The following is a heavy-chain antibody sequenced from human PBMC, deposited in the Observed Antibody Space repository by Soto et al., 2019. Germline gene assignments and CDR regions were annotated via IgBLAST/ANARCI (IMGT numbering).Heavy chain of an antibody. Sequence: GSLRLSCAASGFTFTSYWMTWVRQAPGKGLEWVANIKEDASEKYYLDSVKGRFTISRDNAKNSLHLQMNSLRSEDTAVYYCARDQVVRGVIAVGYYGMDVWGQGTTVTVSS. V-gene: IGHV3-7*03. CDR3: ARDQVVRGVIAVGYYGMDV. J-gene: IGHJ6*02. CDR2: IKEDASEK. CDR1: GFTFTSYW. D-gene: IGHD3-10*01.